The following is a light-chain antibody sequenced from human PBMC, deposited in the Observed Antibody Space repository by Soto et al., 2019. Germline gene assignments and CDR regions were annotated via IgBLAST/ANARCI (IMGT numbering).Light chain of an antibody. V-gene: IGLV2-14*01. Sequence: QSALTQRASVSGSPGQSITISCTGTSSDVGGYNYVSWYQQHPGKAPKVMIYDVSNRPSGVSNRFSGSKSGNTASLTISGLQAEDEADYYCSSYTSSSTYVFGTGTKVTVL. CDR3: SSYTSSSTYV. CDR2: DVS. J-gene: IGLJ1*01. CDR1: SSDVGGYNY.